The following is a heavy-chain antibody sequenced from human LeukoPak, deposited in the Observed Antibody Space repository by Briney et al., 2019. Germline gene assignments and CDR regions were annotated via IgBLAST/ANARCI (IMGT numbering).Heavy chain of an antibody. V-gene: IGHV3-7*01. CDR1: GFTLSSYW. D-gene: IGHD6-13*01. CDR3: ARDIAAAGLFFDS. J-gene: IGHJ4*02. Sequence: QPGGSLRLSCAASGFTLSSYWMSWVRQAPGKGMEWVANIKYDGSGIHYVDSVKGRFTISRDMAKNSVNLQMNGLRAEDTAVYYCARDIAAAGLFFDSWGQGTLVTVSS. CDR2: IKYDGSGI.